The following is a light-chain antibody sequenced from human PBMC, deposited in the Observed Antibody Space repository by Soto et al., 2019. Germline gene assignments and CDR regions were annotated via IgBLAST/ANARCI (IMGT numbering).Light chain of an antibody. CDR1: QSISNY. CDR2: AAS. V-gene: IGKV1-39*01. Sequence: DIQMTQSPSSLSASVGDRVTITCRASQSISNYLNWYQQRPGKAPKLLIFAASTLHSGVPSRFSGSGSGTDFSLVITSLQPEDFATYYCQQSYSTLRTFCQGTKVEV. CDR3: QQSYSTLRT. J-gene: IGKJ1*01.